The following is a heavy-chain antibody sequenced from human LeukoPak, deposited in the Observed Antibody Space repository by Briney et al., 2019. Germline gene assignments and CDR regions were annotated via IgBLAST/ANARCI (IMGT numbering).Heavy chain of an antibody. V-gene: IGHV1-69*06. CDR3: ARAGAGYSYGYYFDY. D-gene: IGHD5-18*01. J-gene: IGHJ4*02. CDR2: IIPIFGTA. Sequence: SGKVSCKASGGTFSTYAISWVRQAPGHGLEWMGGIIPIFGTANYAQKFQGRVTITADKSTSTAYMELSSLRSEDTAVYYCARAGAGYSYGYYFDYWGQGTLVTVSS. CDR1: GGTFSTYA.